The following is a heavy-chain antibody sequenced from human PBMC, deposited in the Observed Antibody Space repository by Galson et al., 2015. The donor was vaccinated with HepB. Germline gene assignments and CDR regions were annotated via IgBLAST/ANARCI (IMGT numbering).Heavy chain of an antibody. CDR1: GYNFSTYS. J-gene: IGHJ5*02. Sequence: SVKVSCKASGYNFSTYSITWVRQAPGQGLEWMGWISAYNRNTHYAQRFQGRVTMTTDTSTSTAYMELRSLRSDDTAVYYCARGALVVVVRGTLNNWFDPWGQGTLVTVSS. D-gene: IGHD2-15*01. CDR3: ARGALVVVVRGTLNNWFDP. V-gene: IGHV1-18*01. CDR2: ISAYNRNT.